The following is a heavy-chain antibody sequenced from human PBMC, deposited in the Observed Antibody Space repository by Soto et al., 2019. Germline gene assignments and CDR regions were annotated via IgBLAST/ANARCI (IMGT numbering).Heavy chain of an antibody. CDR1: GFTFSSYS. V-gene: IGHV3-21*01. Sequence: EVQLVESGGGLVKPGGSLRLSCAASGFTFSSYSMNWVRQAPGKGLEWVSSISSSSSYIYYADSVKGRFTISRDNAKNSLYLQMNSLRAEDTAVYYCAIQSGSGYYFDYWGQGTLVTVSS. J-gene: IGHJ4*02. D-gene: IGHD3-3*01. CDR3: AIQSGSGYYFDY. CDR2: ISSSSSYI.